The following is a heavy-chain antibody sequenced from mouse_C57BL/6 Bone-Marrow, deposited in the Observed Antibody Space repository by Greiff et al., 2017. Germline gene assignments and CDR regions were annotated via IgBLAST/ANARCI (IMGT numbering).Heavy chain of an antibody. Sequence: QVQLQQPGAELVMPGASVKLSCKASGYTFTSYWMNWVKQRPGQGLEWIGEIDPSDSYTNYNQKFKGKSTLTVDKSSSTAYMQLSSLASEDSAVYYCARDCYDTYFDDWGQGTTLTVSS. CDR2: IDPSDSYT. D-gene: IGHD2-12*01. V-gene: IGHV1-69*01. CDR1: GYTFTSYW. J-gene: IGHJ2*01. CDR3: ARDCYDTYFDD.